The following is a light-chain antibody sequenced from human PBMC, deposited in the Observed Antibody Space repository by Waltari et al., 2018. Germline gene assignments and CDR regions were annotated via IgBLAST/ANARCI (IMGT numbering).Light chain of an antibody. V-gene: IGKV3-20*01. Sequence: ENVLTQSPGTLSLSPGERATLSCRASQNIGGDYLVWYQHKPGQAPRLLIYDASRRATGIPDRFSGSGSGTDFTLTISSLEPEDFAVYHCQQYGSSPRTFGQGTKLE. J-gene: IGKJ2*01. CDR1: QNIGGDY. CDR3: QQYGSSPRT. CDR2: DAS.